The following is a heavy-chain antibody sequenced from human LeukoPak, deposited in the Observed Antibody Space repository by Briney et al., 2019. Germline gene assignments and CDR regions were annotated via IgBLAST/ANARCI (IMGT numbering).Heavy chain of an antibody. D-gene: IGHD6-13*01. CDR1: GFTFSHYA. CDR2: ISYDGNKK. CDR3: ARSRIATPGRVY. J-gene: IGHJ4*02. Sequence: GGSLRLSCAASGFTFSHYAVQGVRQAPGKGLEWVAVISYDGNKKFYADSVKGRFNISRDNSQSTLYLQMNRLRADDTAVYYCARSRIATPGRVYWGQGTLVTVSS. V-gene: IGHV3-30*04.